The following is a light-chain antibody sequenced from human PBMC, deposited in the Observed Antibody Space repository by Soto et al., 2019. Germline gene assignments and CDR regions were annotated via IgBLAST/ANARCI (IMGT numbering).Light chain of an antibody. Sequence: DIQMTQSPSTLSASVGDRVTITCRASQSISTYLAWYQQKPGKAPKLLIYDASNMEKGVPSRFTGSGSGTDFILTISSLQPEDIATYYCQQYENFPITFGQGTRLEIK. CDR1: QSISTY. CDR2: DAS. CDR3: QQYENFPIT. J-gene: IGKJ5*01. V-gene: IGKV1-33*01.